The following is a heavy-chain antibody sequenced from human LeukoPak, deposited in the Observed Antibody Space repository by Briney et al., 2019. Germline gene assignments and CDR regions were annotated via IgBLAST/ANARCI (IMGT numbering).Heavy chain of an antibody. CDR3: ARDDYDILTHMTNWFDP. D-gene: IGHD3-9*01. Sequence: GSSVKVSCKASGGTLSSYAISWVRQAPGQGLEWMGGIIPIFGTANYAQKFQGRVTITADESTSTAYMELSSLRSEDTAVYYCARDDYDILTHMTNWFDPWGQGTLVTVSS. V-gene: IGHV1-69*01. J-gene: IGHJ5*02. CDR1: GGTLSSYA. CDR2: IIPIFGTA.